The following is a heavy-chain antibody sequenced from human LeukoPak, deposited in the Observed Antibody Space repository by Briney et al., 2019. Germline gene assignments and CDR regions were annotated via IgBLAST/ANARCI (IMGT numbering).Heavy chain of an antibody. CDR1: GGSFSGYY. J-gene: IGHJ4*02. D-gene: IGHD1-1*01. CDR2: INHSGST. V-gene: IGHV4-34*01. Sequence: PSETLSLTCAVYGGSFSGYYWSWIRQPPGKGLEWIGEINHSGSTNYNPSLKSRVTISVDTSKNQFSLKLSSVTAADTAVYYCARWAHWRHYFDYWGQGTLVTASS. CDR3: ARWAHWRHYFDY.